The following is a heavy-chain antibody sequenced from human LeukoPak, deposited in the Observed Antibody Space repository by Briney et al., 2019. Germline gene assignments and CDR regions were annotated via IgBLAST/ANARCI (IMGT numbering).Heavy chain of an antibody. CDR1: GYIFTGYY. J-gene: IGHJ6*02. Sequence: ASVKVSCKASGYIFTGYYMHWVRQAPGQGLEWMGWINPNSGGTNYAQKFQGRVTMTRDTSISTAYMELSRLRSDDTAVYYCARTGRQQLDRDYYYYYGMDVWGQGTTVTVSS. V-gene: IGHV1-2*02. CDR2: INPNSGGT. CDR3: ARTGRQQLDRDYYYYYGMDV. D-gene: IGHD6-13*01.